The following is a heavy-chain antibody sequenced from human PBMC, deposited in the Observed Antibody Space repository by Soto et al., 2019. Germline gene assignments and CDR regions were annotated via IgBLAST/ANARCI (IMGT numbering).Heavy chain of an antibody. CDR3: ARGGIGMVRGALDFDY. CDR1: GGSISSYY. Sequence: SETLSLTCTVSGGSISSYYWSWIRQPPGKGLEWIGYIYYSGSTNYNPSLKSRVTISVDTSKNQFSLKLSSVTAADTAVYYCARGGIGMVRGALDFDYWGQGTLVTVYS. J-gene: IGHJ4*02. V-gene: IGHV4-59*01. CDR2: IYYSGST. D-gene: IGHD3-10*01.